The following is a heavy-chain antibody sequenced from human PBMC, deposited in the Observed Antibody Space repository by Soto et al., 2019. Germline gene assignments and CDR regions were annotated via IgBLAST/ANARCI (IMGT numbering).Heavy chain of an antibody. V-gene: IGHV3-23*01. CDR2: ISGSVGST. J-gene: IGHJ5*02. CDR1: GFTFSSYA. CDR3: AKGAQLTHTYNWFDP. D-gene: IGHD6-13*01. Sequence: GGSLRLSCAASGFTFSSYAMSWVRQAPGKGLEWVSAISGSVGSTYYADSVKGRFTISRDNSKNTLYLQMNSLRAEDTAVYYCAKGAQLTHTYNWFDPWGQGTLVTVSS.